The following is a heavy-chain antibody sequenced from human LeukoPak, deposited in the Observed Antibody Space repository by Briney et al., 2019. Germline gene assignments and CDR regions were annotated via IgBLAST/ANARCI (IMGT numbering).Heavy chain of an antibody. CDR3: ARHGASSSSFIRY. CDR2: IYTSGST. D-gene: IGHD6-6*01. Sequence: RTSETLSLTCTVSGGSISSYYWSWIRQPPGKGLEWIGYIYTSGSTNYNPSLKSRVTISVDTSKNQFSLKLSSVTAADTAVYYCARHGASSSSFIRYWGQGTLVTVSS. V-gene: IGHV4-4*09. J-gene: IGHJ4*02. CDR1: GGSISSYY.